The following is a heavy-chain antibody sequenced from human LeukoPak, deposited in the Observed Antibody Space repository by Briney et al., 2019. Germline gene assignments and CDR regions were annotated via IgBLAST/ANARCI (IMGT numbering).Heavy chain of an antibody. V-gene: IGHV1-69*13. CDR3: ARSLVGVTYYFDY. CDR2: IIPIFGTA. CDR1: GGTFSSYA. D-gene: IGHD2-15*01. J-gene: IGHJ4*02. Sequence: ASVKVSCKASGGTFSSYAISWVRQAPGQGLEWMGGIIPIFGTANYAQKFQGRVTITADESTSTAYMELSSLRSEDTAVYYCARSLVGVTYYFDYWGQGTLVTVSS.